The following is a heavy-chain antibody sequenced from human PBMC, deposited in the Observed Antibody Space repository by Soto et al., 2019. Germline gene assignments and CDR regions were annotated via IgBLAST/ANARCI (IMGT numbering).Heavy chain of an antibody. CDR2: IPYSSSPL. V-gene: IGHV3-48*02. D-gene: IGHD3-22*01. CDR3: GTGEPCVQGATMIDN. Sequence: GGSLRLSCAASGFTFSSYSMNWVRQAPGKGLEWVSSIPYSSSPLFLGYSVKGRFAIVTDNGNYSLYLQLNSLRDKDPAVYYCGTGEPCVQGATMIDNRDPGTL. CDR1: GFTFSSYS. J-gene: IGHJ4*01.